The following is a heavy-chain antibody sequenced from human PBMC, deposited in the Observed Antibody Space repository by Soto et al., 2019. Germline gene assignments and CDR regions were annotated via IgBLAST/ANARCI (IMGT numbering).Heavy chain of an antibody. Sequence: QVQLVQSGAEVKMPGSSVKVSGKASGGTFSSYAISWVRQAPGEGLEWMGGIIPIYGTANYAQKFQGRVTITADESTSTAYMELSSLRSEDTAVYYCARESRYCSGGSCYFLPGIDYWGQGTLVTVSS. CDR2: IIPIYGTA. CDR3: ARESRYCSGGSCYFLPGIDY. CDR1: GGTFSSYA. J-gene: IGHJ4*02. V-gene: IGHV1-69*12. D-gene: IGHD2-15*01.